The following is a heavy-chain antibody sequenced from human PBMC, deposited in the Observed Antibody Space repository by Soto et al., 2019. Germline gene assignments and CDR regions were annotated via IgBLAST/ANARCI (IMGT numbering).Heavy chain of an antibody. J-gene: IGHJ4*02. CDR1: GFTFSSYA. D-gene: IGHD3-3*01. CDR2: ISSNGGST. CDR3: ARDGNFWSGYDY. Sequence: EVQLVESGGGLVQPGGSLRLSCAASGFTFSSYAMHWVRQAPGKGLEYVSAISSNGGSTYYANSVKGRFTISRDNSKNTLYLQMGSLRAVDMAVYYCARDGNFWSGYDYWGQGTLVTVSS. V-gene: IGHV3-64*01.